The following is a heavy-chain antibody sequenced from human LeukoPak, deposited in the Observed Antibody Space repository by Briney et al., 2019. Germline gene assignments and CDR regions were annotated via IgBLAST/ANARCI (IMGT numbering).Heavy chain of an antibody. CDR2: FDPEDGET. V-gene: IGHV1-24*01. Sequence: GASVKVSCKASGYTFTSYGISWVRQAPGKGLEWMGGFDPEDGETIYAQKFQGRVTMTEDTSTDTAYMELSSLRSEDTAVYYCATAGVTMIVVSWMRSLRGGVGAFDIWGQGTMVTVSS. D-gene: IGHD3-22*01. CDR3: ATAGVTMIVVSWMRSLRGGVGAFDI. J-gene: IGHJ3*02. CDR1: GYTFTSYG.